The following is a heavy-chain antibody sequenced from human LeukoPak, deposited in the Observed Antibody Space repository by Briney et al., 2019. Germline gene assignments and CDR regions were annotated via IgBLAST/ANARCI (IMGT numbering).Heavy chain of an antibody. Sequence: GRSLRLSCAASGFTFDDYAMHWVRQAPGKGLEWVSGISWSSGSIGYADSVKGRFTISRDNAKNSLYLQMNSLRAEDTALYYCAKDISGYGTYYFDYWGQGTLVTVSS. CDR1: GFTFDDYA. CDR2: ISWSSGSI. V-gene: IGHV3-9*01. CDR3: AKDISGYGTYYFDY. J-gene: IGHJ4*02. D-gene: IGHD6-25*01.